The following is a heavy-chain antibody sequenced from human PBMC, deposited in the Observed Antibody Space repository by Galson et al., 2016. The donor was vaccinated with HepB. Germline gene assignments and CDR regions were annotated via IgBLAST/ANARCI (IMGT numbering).Heavy chain of an antibody. Sequence: ETLSLTCAVYGGSFSGYYWSWIRQPPGKGLEWIGEINQSGTTNYNVSLKSRVTISVDKSRNQFSLKMNSVTVADTAVYYCARLITRYCSGSTCTSHDINWFDPWGQGTLVTVSS. V-gene: IGHV4-34*01. J-gene: IGHJ5*02. CDR2: INQSGTT. CDR1: GGSFSGYY. D-gene: IGHD2-2*01. CDR3: ARLITRYCSGSTCTSHDINWFDP.